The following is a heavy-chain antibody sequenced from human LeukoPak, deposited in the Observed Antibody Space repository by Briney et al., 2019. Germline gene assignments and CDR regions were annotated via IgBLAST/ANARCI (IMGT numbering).Heavy chain of an antibody. CDR2: IYYSGST. CDR3: ARHENDYVWGSYRRDFDY. J-gene: IGHJ4*02. Sequence: PSETLSLTCTVSGGSISSSSYYWGWIRQPPGKGLEWIGSIYYSGSTYYNPSLKSRVTISVDTSKNQFSLKLSSVTAADTAVYYCARHENDYVWGSYRRDFDYWGQGTLVTVSS. V-gene: IGHV4-39*01. D-gene: IGHD3-16*02. CDR1: GGSISSSSYY.